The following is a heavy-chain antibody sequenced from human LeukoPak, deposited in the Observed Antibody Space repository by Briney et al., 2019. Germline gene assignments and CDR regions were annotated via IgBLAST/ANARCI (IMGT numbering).Heavy chain of an antibody. D-gene: IGHD2-2*02. CDR2: INTSGST. Sequence: SETLSLTCTVSGGSISSYYWSWIRQPAGKGLEWMGRINTSGSTNYNPSLKSRVTMSVDTSKNQFSLKLSSVTAADTAVYYCAREEGRYCSSTSCYIGAFDIWGQGTMVTVSS. V-gene: IGHV4-4*07. J-gene: IGHJ3*02. CDR1: GGSISSYY. CDR3: AREEGRYCSSTSCYIGAFDI.